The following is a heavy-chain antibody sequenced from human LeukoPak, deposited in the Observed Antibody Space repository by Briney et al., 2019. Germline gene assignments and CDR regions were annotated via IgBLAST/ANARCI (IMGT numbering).Heavy chain of an antibody. CDR2: MYYSGST. Sequence: TSDTLSLTCTVSGGSISSGDYCWSWIRQPPGKGLEWIAYMYYSGSTYYNPSLKSRVTMSADTSKNQLSLKLSSVTAADTAVYYCDRPYYYDSRIDPWGQGILVTVSS. CDR3: DRPYYYDSRIDP. V-gene: IGHV4-30-4*02. D-gene: IGHD3-22*01. J-gene: IGHJ5*02. CDR1: GGSISSGDYC.